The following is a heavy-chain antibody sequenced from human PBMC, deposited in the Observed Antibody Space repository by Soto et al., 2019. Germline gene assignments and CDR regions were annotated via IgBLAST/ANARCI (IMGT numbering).Heavy chain of an antibody. CDR2: ISSSGSTI. J-gene: IGHJ4*02. CDR1: GFTFSGYE. CDR3: TREGPGDCGY. D-gene: IGHD2-21*02. Sequence: PGGSLRLSCAASGFTFSGYEMNWVRQAPGKGLEWVSYISSSGSTIYYADSVKGRFTISRNNAKNSLYLQMNSLRAEDTALYYCTREGPGDCGYWGQGTLVTVSS. V-gene: IGHV3-48*03.